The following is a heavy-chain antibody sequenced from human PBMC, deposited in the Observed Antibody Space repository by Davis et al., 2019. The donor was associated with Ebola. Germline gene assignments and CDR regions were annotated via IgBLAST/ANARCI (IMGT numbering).Heavy chain of an antibody. J-gene: IGHJ3*02. CDR2: ISAYNGNT. CDR3: ARTSIVGTTTTASDI. V-gene: IGHV1-18*01. Sequence: ASVKVSCKASGYTFSSYGISWVRQAPGQGLEWMGWISAYNGNTNYAQKVQGRVTMTTDTSTGTAYLDLRSLGSDDTAVYFCARTSIVGTTTTASDIWGQGTLVTVSS. D-gene: IGHD1-26*01. CDR1: GYTFSSYG.